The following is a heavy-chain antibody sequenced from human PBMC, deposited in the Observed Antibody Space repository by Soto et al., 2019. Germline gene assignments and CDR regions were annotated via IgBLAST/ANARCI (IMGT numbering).Heavy chain of an antibody. D-gene: IGHD4-17*01. CDR1: GFTFSSYS. CDR2: ISSSSSYI. V-gene: IGHV3-21*01. Sequence: EVQLVESGGGLVKPGGSLRLSCAASGFTFSSYSMNWVRQAPGKGLEWVSSISSSSSYIYYADSVKGRFTISRDNAKNSLYLQMNSLRAEDTAVYYCARVWGSPTVTTYVYYYYYYGMDVWGQGTTVTVSS. J-gene: IGHJ6*02. CDR3: ARVWGSPTVTTYVYYYYYYGMDV.